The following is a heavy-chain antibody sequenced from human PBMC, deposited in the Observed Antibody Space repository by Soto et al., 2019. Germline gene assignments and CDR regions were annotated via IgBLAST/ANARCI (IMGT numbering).Heavy chain of an antibody. V-gene: IGHV1-18*01. J-gene: IGHJ4*02. Sequence: QVQLVQSGAEVKKPGASVKVSCKASGYTFTSYGISWVRQAPGQGLEWMGWISAYNGNTNYAQKLQGRVTMTTHPATSTAYRELRRLGSDDTAVSYCARDLCSGNFDYWFQGTLVTVS. CDR2: ISAYNGNT. CDR1: GYTFTSYG. CDR3: ARDLCSGNFDY. D-gene: IGHD2-21*01.